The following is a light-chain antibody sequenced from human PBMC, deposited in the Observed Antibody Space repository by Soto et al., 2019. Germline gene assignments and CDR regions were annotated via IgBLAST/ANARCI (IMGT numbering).Light chain of an antibody. CDR2: GAS. CDR1: QSVSSN. Sequence: EIVMTQSPATLSVSPGERATISCRASQSVSSNLAWYQQKPGQAPRLLIYGASTRATGIPARFSGSGSGTEFTLTISRLQAEDFAVYFCQQYNNWPYTFGQGTKLEI. J-gene: IGKJ2*01. CDR3: QQYNNWPYT. V-gene: IGKV3-15*01.